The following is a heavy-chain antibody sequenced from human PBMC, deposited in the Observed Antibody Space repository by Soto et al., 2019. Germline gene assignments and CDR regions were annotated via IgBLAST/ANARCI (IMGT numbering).Heavy chain of an antibody. D-gene: IGHD3-10*01. CDR3: SKDGRGSGSHYDSFGY. J-gene: IGHJ4*02. V-gene: IGHV3-53*01. CDR2: IYSTGTT. CDR1: GFTVGNNY. Sequence: EVQLVESGGGLIQPGGSLKLSCAASGFTVGNNYMSWVRQAPGRGLEWVSLIYSTGTTKYADSVKGRFTVPRDNAKNSLYLQMNRLRAEDTAVYYWSKDGRGSGSHYDSFGYWGQGTLVTVSS.